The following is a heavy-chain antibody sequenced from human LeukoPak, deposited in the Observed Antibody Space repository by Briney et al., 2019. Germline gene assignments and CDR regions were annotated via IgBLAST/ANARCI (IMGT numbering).Heavy chain of an antibody. Sequence: KSSETLSLTCDVSGGSINNYYWSWIRQPPGKGLEWIGYIYYSGSTNYNPSLKSRVTISVDTSKNQFSLKLSSVTAADTAVYYCARGRSNFDYWGQGTLVTVSS. CDR1: GGSINNYY. V-gene: IGHV4-59*01. J-gene: IGHJ4*02. CDR2: IYYSGST. D-gene: IGHD5-24*01. CDR3: ARGRSNFDY.